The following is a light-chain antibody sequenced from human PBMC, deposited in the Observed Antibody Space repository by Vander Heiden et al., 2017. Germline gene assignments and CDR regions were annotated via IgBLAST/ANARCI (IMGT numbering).Light chain of an antibody. CDR2: GAS. CDR1: QSVSSN. Sequence: EIVMTQSPATLPVSPGEGATRPCRASQSVSSNVAWYQQKPGQAPRLLIYGASTRATGIPARFSGSGSGTEFTLTISSLQSEDFAVYYCQQYNNWWTFGQGTKVEIK. J-gene: IGKJ1*01. CDR3: QQYNNWWT. V-gene: IGKV3-15*01.